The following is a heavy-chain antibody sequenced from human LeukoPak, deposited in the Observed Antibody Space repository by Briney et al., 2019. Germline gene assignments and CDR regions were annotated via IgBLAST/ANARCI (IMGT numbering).Heavy chain of an antibody. Sequence: SETLSLTCAVSGDSISSSNWWTWVRQPPGKGLEWIGEILHIGTTNYNPSLKSRVTISVDKSKNQFSLNLNSVTAADTAVYYWARRDSGSGSSQSGYCWGRGTLVTVSS. CDR1: GDSISSSNW. J-gene: IGHJ4*02. D-gene: IGHD3-10*01. CDR2: ILHIGTT. CDR3: ARRDSGSGSSQSGYC. V-gene: IGHV4-4*02.